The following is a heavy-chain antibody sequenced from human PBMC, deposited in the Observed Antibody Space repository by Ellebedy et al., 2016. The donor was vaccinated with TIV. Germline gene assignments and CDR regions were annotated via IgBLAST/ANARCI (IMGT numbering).Heavy chain of an antibody. CDR2: IIPIFGTV. D-gene: IGHD3-10*01. CDR1: GGTFNTYA. V-gene: IGHV1-69*13. Sequence: SVKVSCKASGGTFNTYAISWVRQAPGQGLEWMGWIIPIFGTVNYAQTFQGRVKITADESTSTAYLDLTSLRSGDTAVYYCARPRITMVRQLDYWGQGTLVTVSS. CDR3: ARPRITMVRQLDY. J-gene: IGHJ4*02.